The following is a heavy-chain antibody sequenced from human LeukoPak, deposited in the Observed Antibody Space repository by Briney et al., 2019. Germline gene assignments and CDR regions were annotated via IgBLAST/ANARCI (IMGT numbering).Heavy chain of an antibody. J-gene: IGHJ3*02. CDR3: ASSPPTMAYAFDI. CDR1: GGSISSYY. V-gene: IGHV4-59*12. Sequence: KASETLSLTCTVSGGSISSYYWSRIRQPPGKGLEWIGYIYYSGSTNYNPSLKSRVTISVDTSKNQFSLKLSSVTAADTAVYYCASSPPTMAYAFDIWGQGTMVTVSS. CDR2: IYYSGST. D-gene: IGHD3-10*01.